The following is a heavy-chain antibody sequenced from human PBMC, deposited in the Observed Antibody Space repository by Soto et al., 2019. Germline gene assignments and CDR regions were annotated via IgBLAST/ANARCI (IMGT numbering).Heavy chain of an antibody. D-gene: IGHD5-18*01. V-gene: IGHV1-69*06. Sequence: SVKVPCKASGGTFSSYAISWVRQAPGQGLEWMGGIIPIFGTANYAQKFQGRVTITADKSTSTAYMELSSLRSEDTAVYYCARSERGTWIQLWFYSGQGPLVTVYS. CDR2: IIPIFGTA. J-gene: IGHJ4*02. CDR1: GGTFSSYA. CDR3: ARSERGTWIQLWFY.